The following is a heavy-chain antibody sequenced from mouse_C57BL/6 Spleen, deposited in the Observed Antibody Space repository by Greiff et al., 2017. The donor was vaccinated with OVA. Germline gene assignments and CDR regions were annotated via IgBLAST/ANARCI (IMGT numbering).Heavy chain of an antibody. CDR3: ARGDSSGYSWFAY. CDR1: GFNIKDYY. D-gene: IGHD3-2*02. CDR2: IDPEDGET. V-gene: IGHV14-2*01. J-gene: IGHJ3*01. Sequence: EVKLEESGAELVKPGASVKLSCTASGFNIKDYYMHWVKQRTEQGLEWIGRIDPEDGETKYAPKFQGKATITADTSSNTAYLQLSSLTSEDTAVYYCARGDSSGYSWFAYWGQGTLVTVSA.